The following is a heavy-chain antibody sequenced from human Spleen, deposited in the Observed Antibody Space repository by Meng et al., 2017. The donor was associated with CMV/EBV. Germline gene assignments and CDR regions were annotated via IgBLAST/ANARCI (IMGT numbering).Heavy chain of an antibody. CDR2: INPNSDAT. D-gene: IGHD6-13*01. Sequence: QAQRVQSGAGVKKPGSSVKVSCKASGYSFTDYYIHWVRQAPGQGLEWMGWINPNSDATRYSQKFQGRVTMTRDTSITTLYMELGRLTSDDTAVYYCARDNAGNSFEYWGQGTLVTVSS. CDR3: ARDNAGNSFEY. V-gene: IGHV1-2*02. J-gene: IGHJ4*02. CDR1: GYSFTDYY.